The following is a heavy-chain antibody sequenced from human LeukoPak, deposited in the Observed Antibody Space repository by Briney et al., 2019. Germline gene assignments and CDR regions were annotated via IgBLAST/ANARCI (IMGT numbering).Heavy chain of an antibody. CDR2: IYYSGST. D-gene: IGHD2-2*03. V-gene: IGHV4-31*03. CDR1: GGSISSGGYY. Sequence: SETLSLTCTVSGGSISSGGYYWSWIRQHPGKGLEWIGYIYYSGSTYYNPSLKSRVTISVDTSKNQFSLKLSSVTAADTAVYYCARGPFQGGLDRSYYGMDVWGQGTTVTVSS. CDR3: ARGPFQGGLDRSYYGMDV. J-gene: IGHJ6*02.